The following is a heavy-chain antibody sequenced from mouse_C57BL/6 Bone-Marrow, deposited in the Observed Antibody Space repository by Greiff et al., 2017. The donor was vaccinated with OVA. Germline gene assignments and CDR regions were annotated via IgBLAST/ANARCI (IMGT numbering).Heavy chain of an antibody. V-gene: IGHV5-4*01. J-gene: IGHJ3*01. Sequence: DVMLVESGGGLVKPGGSLKLSCAASGFTFSSYALSWVRQTPEKRLEWVATISAGGSYTYYPDNVKGRFTISRDSAKNNLYLQMSHLKSEDTAMYYCTRDGRTTNYGSSCWCAYWGQGTLVTVSA. CDR2: ISAGGSYT. D-gene: IGHD1-1*01. CDR1: GFTFSSYA. CDR3: TRDGRTTNYGSSCWCAY.